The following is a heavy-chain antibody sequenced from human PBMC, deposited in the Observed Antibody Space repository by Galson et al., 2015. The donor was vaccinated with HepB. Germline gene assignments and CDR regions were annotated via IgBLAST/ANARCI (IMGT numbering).Heavy chain of an antibody. CDR3: ARGGPDSTLGGALDY. Sequence: SLRLSCGSSGFAFRKDELNWVRPAPGKGLEWVSYISSSGSAIYYADSVKGRFTISRDNAKNSLYLQMNNLRAEDTALYYCARGGPDSTLGGALDYWGQGTLVTVSS. D-gene: IGHD1-26*01. J-gene: IGHJ4*02. V-gene: IGHV3-48*03. CDR1: GFAFRKDE. CDR2: ISSSGSAI.